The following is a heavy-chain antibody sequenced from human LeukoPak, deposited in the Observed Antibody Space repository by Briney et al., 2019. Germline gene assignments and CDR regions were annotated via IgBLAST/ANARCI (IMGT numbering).Heavy chain of an antibody. CDR3: AKRGVVIRVILVGFHKEAYYFDS. D-gene: IGHD3-22*01. CDR1: GITLSNYG. Sequence: PGGSLRLSCAVYGITLSNYGVSWVRQAPGKGLEWVAGISDSGGRTNYADSVKGRFTISRDNPKNTIYLQMNSLRAEDTAVYFCAKRGVVIRVILVGFHKEAYYFDSWGQGALDTVSS. J-gene: IGHJ4*02. CDR2: ISDSGGRT. V-gene: IGHV3-23*01.